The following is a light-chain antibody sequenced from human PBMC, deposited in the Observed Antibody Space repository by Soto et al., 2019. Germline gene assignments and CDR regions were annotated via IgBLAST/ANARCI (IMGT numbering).Light chain of an antibody. CDR1: QSVLYSSNNKNY. Sequence: DIVMTQSPDSLAVSLGERATINCKSSQSVLYSSNNKNYLAWYQQKPGQPPKLLIYWAPTRESGVPDPFSGSGSGTDFTLTISSLQPDDFATYDCQQYNSYPWTFGQGTKVDIK. CDR2: WAP. V-gene: IGKV4-1*01. CDR3: QQYNSYPWT. J-gene: IGKJ1*01.